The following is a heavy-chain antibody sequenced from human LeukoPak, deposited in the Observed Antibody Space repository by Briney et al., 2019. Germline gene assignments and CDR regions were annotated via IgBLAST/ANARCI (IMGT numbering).Heavy chain of an antibody. J-gene: IGHJ3*01. Sequence: GGSLRLSRVASGFTLHCHGMNSPPQAPGKGREWGSGITWYGGRISHAHPVKGRFTISIDHTKNSLYLEMTSVKVEDTALYYCVKDGSYIAFDAWGLGTMVTVSS. CDR2: ITWYGGRI. D-gene: IGHD3-10*01. V-gene: IGHV3-20*04. CDR3: VKDGSYIAFDA. CDR1: GFTLHCHG.